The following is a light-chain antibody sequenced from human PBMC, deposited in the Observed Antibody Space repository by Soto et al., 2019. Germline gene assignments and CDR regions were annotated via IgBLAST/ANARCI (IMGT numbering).Light chain of an antibody. CDR2: DAS. CDR3: QQRSNWFT. Sequence: EIVLTQSPATLSLSPGERATLSCRASQSVSSYLAWYQQKHGQAPRLLIYDASNRATGIPARFSGSGSGTDFTLTISSLEPEDFAVYYCQQRSNWFTFGGGTKVDIK. V-gene: IGKV3-11*01. J-gene: IGKJ4*01. CDR1: QSVSSY.